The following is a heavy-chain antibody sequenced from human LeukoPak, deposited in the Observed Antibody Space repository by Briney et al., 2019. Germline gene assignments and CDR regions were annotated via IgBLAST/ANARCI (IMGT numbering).Heavy chain of an antibody. CDR2: IRSKANNYAT. D-gene: IGHD6-13*01. Sequence: GGSLKLSCAASGFTFSGSAMHWVRQASGKGLEWVARIRSKANNYATTYAASVKGRFTISRDDSKTTAYLQMNSLKTEDTAVYYCTTSSWPLDYWGQGTLVTVSS. CDR3: TTSSWPLDY. CDR1: GFTFSGSA. J-gene: IGHJ4*02. V-gene: IGHV3-73*01.